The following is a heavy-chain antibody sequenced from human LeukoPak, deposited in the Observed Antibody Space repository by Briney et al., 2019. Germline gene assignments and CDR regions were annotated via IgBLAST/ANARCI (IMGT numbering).Heavy chain of an antibody. D-gene: IGHD2/OR15-2a*01. CDR3: ARGGSIYYYYGMDV. CDR1: GGSISSGGYY. J-gene: IGHJ6*02. Sequence: PSQTLSLTCTVSGGSISSGGYYWSWIRQHPGKVLEWIGYIYYSGSTYYNPSLKSRVTISVDTSKNQFSLKLSSVTAADTAVYYCARGGSIYYYYGMDVWGQGTTVTVSS. CDR2: IYYSGST. V-gene: IGHV4-31*03.